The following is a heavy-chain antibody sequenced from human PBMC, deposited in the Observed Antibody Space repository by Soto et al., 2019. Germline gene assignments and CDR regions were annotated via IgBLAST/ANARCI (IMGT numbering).Heavy chain of an antibody. Sequence: ASVKVSCKASGYTFTNYGITWVRQAPGQGLEWMGWISAYNGNTHYTQRLQGRVTMTTDTSTSTAYMELRGLRSDDTAVYYCARVLQLVGYFYYYMAVWGQGTTVTVSS. J-gene: IGHJ6*03. CDR2: ISAYNGNT. CDR3: ARVLQLVGYFYYYMAV. D-gene: IGHD6-6*01. V-gene: IGHV1-18*01. CDR1: GYTFTNYG.